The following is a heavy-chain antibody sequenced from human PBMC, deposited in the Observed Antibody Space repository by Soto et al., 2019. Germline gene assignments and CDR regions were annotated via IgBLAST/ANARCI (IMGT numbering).Heavy chain of an antibody. CDR2: IYYSGST. CDR3: ARGIAAADGLEY. V-gene: IGHV4-31*03. D-gene: IGHD6-13*01. J-gene: IGHJ4*02. CDR1: RGSISSGGYY. Sequence: PSETRSLPCTVSRGSISSGGYYCSWIRQHPGKGLEWIAYIYYSGSTYYNPSLKGRVTISVDTSKNQFSLKLSSVTAADTAVYYCARGIAAADGLEYWGQGTLVSVSS.